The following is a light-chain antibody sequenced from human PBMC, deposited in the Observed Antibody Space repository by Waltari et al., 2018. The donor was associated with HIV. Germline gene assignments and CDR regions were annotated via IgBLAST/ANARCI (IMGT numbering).Light chain of an antibody. V-gene: IGLV1-36*01. CDR1: NSNIGSHA. Sequence: QSVLTQSPSVSEAPGQRVTISCSGSNSNIGSHAVTWYRQSPGKSPKLLVYHDDLILSGVSDRLSASKSGTSASLAINDLQSEDESLYYCATWDDGLNALLFGGGTKVTVL. J-gene: IGLJ2*01. CDR2: HDD. CDR3: ATWDDGLNALL.